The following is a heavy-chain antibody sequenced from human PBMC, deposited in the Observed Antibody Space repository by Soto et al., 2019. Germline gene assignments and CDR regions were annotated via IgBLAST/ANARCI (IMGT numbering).Heavy chain of an antibody. CDR1: GYSFTSYL. CDR3: ARPLIPIAASYYYYGMDV. D-gene: IGHD6-13*01. CDR2: IYPGDSDT. Sequence: PGESLKISCKGSGYSFTSYLIGWVRQMPGKGLEWMGIIYPGDSDTRYSPSFQGQVTISADKSISTAYLQWSSLKASDTAMYYCARPLIPIAASYYYYGMDVWGQGTTVTVSS. J-gene: IGHJ6*02. V-gene: IGHV5-51*01.